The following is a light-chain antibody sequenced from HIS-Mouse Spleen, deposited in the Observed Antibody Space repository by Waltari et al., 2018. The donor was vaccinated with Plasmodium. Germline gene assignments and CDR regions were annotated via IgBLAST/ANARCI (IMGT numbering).Light chain of an antibody. Sequence: DIQMTQSPSSLSASVGDRVTITCRASPGISNYFAWYQQKPGKVPKLLIYAASTLQSGVPSRFSGSGSGTDFTLTISSLQPEDVATYYCQKYNSAPHTFGQGTKLEIK. CDR2: AAS. CDR3: QKYNSAPHT. J-gene: IGKJ2*01. V-gene: IGKV1-27*01. CDR1: PGISNY.